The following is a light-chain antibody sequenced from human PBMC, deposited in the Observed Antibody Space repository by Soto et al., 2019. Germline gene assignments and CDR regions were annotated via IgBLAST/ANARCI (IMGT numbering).Light chain of an antibody. CDR2: GAS. CDR3: QQYGNSPPVT. V-gene: IGKV3-20*01. CDR1: QSVSSNY. Sequence: EIVLTQSPGTLSLSPGERATLSCRASQSVSSNYLAWHQQKPGQAPRLLIYGASSRATGIPDRFSGSGSGPDFTLTISRLEPEDFAVYYCQQYGNSPPVTFGGGTKVEIK. J-gene: IGKJ4*01.